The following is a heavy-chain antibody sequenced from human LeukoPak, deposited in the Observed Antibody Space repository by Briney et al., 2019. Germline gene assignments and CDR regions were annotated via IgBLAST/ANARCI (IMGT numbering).Heavy chain of an antibody. CDR3: ARGPNYYDSSGYYYTFDY. CDR2: INPSGGST. Sequence: ASVKVSCKASGYTFTSYYMHWVRQAPGQGLEWLGIINPSGGSTSYAQKFQGRVTMTRDTSTSTVYMELSSLRSEDTAVYYCARGPNYYDSSGYYYTFDYWGQGTLVTVSS. J-gene: IGHJ4*02. D-gene: IGHD3-22*01. CDR1: GYTFTSYY. V-gene: IGHV1-46*01.